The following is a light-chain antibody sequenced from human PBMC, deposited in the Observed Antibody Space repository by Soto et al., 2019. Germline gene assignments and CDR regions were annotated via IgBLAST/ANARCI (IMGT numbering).Light chain of an antibody. J-gene: IGLJ2*01. CDR1: SSNVVGNA. V-gene: IGLV1-44*01. CDR2: SDN. CDR3: AAWDGSQVV. Sequence: QSVLTQPPSASGTPGQRVTISCSRSSSNVVGNAVNWYQHIPGTAPKLLIYSDNQRPSGVPDRFSGSKSRTSASLVISGLQSEDEADYYCAAWDGSQVVFGGGTKLTVL.